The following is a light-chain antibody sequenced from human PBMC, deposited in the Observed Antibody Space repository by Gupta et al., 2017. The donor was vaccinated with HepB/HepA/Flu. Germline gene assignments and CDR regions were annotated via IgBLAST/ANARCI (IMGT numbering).Light chain of an antibody. CDR3: LQDYSYPRT. V-gene: IGKV1-6*01. J-gene: IGKJ1*01. CDR2: AAS. CDR1: QGIKKD. Sequence: AIQMXQSPSSLSASVGDRVTITCRASQGIKKDLGWYQHKPGKAPKLLIFAASSLQTGVPSRFSGSGSGTDFTLTISSLQPEDFATYYCLQDYSYPRTFGQGTKVEMK.